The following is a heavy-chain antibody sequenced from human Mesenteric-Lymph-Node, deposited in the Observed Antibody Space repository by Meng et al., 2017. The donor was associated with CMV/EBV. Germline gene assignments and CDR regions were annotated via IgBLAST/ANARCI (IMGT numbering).Heavy chain of an antibody. V-gene: IGHV3-30*02. CDR1: GLTFSSYG. Sequence: GESLKISCAASGLTFSSYGMHWVRQAPGKGLEWVAFIRYDGSNRYYADPVRGRFTISRDNSKNTLYLQMNSLRAEDTAVYYCAKGLTYPRMGEDFDYWGQGTLVTVSS. CDR3: AKGLTYPRMGEDFDY. D-gene: IGHD3-16*01. CDR2: IRYDGSNR. J-gene: IGHJ4*02.